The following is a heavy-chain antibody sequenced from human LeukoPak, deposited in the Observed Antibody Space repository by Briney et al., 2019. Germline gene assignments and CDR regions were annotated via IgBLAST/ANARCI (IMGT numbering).Heavy chain of an antibody. CDR1: GGTFSSYT. Sequence: GASVKVSCKASGGTFSSYTISWVRQAPGQGLEWMGRIIPILGIANYAQKFQGRVTITADKSTSTAYMELSSLRSEDTAVYHCAKYPRGTANVGYNWVDPWGQGTPVTGSS. J-gene: IGHJ5*01. CDR3: AKYPRGTANVGYNWVDP. V-gene: IGHV1-69*02. CDR2: IIPILGIA. D-gene: IGHD6-13*01.